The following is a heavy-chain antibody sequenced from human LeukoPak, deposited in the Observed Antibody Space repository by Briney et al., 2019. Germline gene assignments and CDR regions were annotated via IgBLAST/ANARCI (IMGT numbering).Heavy chain of an antibody. CDR2: ISGSGGRT. V-gene: IGHV3-23*01. D-gene: IGHD3-10*01. CDR1: GFTVSSNY. Sequence: GGSLRLSCAASGFTVSSNYMSWVRQAPGKGLEWVAGISGSGGRTNYADSVKGRFTISRDSPKNTLYLQMNSLRAEDTAVYFCAKRGVVIRVVLVGFHKEAYYFDSWGQGALVTVSS. J-gene: IGHJ4*02. CDR3: AKRGVVIRVVLVGFHKEAYYFDS.